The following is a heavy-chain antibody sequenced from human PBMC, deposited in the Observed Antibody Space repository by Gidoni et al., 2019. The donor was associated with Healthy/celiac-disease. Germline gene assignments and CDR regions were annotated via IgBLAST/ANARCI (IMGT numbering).Heavy chain of an antibody. D-gene: IGHD3-22*01. CDR2: INPNSGGT. CDR1: GYTFTGYY. CDR3: ARAHPPYYYDSSGPYWGWFDP. J-gene: IGHJ5*02. V-gene: IGHV1-2*04. Sequence: QVQLVQSGAEVKKPGASVKVSCKASGYTFTGYYMHWVRQAPGQGLEWMGWINPNSGGTNYAQKFQGWVTMTRDTSISTAYMELSRLRSDDTAVYYCARAHPPYYYDSSGPYWGWFDPWGQGTLVTVSS.